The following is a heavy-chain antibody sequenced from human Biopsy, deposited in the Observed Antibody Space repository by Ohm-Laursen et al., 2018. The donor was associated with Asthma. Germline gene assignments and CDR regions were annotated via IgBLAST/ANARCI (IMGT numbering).Heavy chain of an antibody. CDR2: ISWNSGNI. CDR1: GFSFDDCA. D-gene: IGHD3-9*01. V-gene: IGHV3-9*01. Sequence: SLRLSCTASGFSFDDCAMHWVRQAPGKGLEWVSSISWNSGNIDYADSVKGRFTISRDKSKSTLYLQLSSLRAEDTAVYFCAREPIKATYFYGMDVWGQGTTVTVS. CDR3: AREPIKATYFYGMDV. J-gene: IGHJ6*02.